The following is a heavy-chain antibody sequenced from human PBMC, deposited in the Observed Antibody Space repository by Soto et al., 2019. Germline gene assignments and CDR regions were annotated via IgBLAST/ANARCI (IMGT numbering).Heavy chain of an antibody. V-gene: IGHV1-69*02. Sequence: QVQLVQSGAEVKKPGSSVKVSCKASGGTVSSYTISCVRQATGQGLEWMGRIIPILGIANYAQKFQGRVTITAHKSTSTAYMELSSLRSDDTAVYYCEKVDLSSGWEGTFASWGEGTLVTVSS. D-gene: IGHD6-19*01. CDR2: IIPILGIA. CDR1: GGTVSSYT. J-gene: IGHJ5*01. CDR3: EKVDLSSGWEGTFAS.